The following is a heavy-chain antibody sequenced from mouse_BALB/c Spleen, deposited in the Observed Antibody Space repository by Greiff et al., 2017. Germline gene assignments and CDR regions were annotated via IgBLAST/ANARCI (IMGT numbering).Heavy chain of an antibody. J-gene: IGHJ4*01. CDR1: GFTFSSFG. CDR3: ASDERAVYAMDY. CDR2: ISSGSSTI. Sequence: EVQLVESGGGLVQPGGSRKLSCAASGFTFSSFGMHWVRQAPEKGLEWVAYISSGSSTIYYADTVKGRFTISRDNPKNTLFLQMTSLRSEDTAMYYCASDERAVYAMDYWGQGTSVSVSS. V-gene: IGHV5-17*02.